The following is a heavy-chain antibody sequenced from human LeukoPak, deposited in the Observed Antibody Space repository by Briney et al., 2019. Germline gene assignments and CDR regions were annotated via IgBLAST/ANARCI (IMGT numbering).Heavy chain of an antibody. CDR1: GYSFTNYY. V-gene: IGHV5-51*01. D-gene: IGHD3-22*01. CDR2: IHPGDSYT. J-gene: IGHJ4*02. CDR3: ARPGSSGYYYDY. Sequence: GESLKISCKASGYSFTNYYIAWVRQMPGKGLEWMGLIHPGDSYTTYSPSFQGQVTFSDDKSISTAYLQWSSLKASDTAMYFCARPGSSGYYYDYWGQGTLVTVSS.